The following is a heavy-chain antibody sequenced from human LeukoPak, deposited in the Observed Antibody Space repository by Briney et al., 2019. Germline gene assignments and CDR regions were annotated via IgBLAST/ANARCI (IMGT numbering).Heavy chain of an antibody. CDR1: GFTFSSYA. V-gene: IGHV3-23*01. CDR3: AKGAPLSFGAAEYAFDI. J-gene: IGHJ3*02. CDR2: ISGSGGST. Sequence: PGGSLRLSCAASGFTFSSYAMSWVRQAPGKGLEWVSAISGSGGSTYYADSVKGRFTISRDNSKNTLYLQMNSLRAEDTAVYYCAKGAPLSFGAAEYAFDIWGQGTMVTVSS. D-gene: IGHD6-13*01.